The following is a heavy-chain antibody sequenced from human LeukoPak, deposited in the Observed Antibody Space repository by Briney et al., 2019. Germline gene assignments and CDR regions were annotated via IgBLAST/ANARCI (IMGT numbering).Heavy chain of an antibody. Sequence: GGSLRLSCAASGFTFSDYYMTWIRQAPGKGLEWVSAISGSGGSTYYADSVKGRFTISRDNSKNTLYLQMNSLRAEDTAVYYCAKDSHYDSSGSDYWGQGTLVTVSS. CDR3: AKDSHYDSSGSDY. J-gene: IGHJ4*02. CDR2: ISGSGGST. V-gene: IGHV3-23*01. D-gene: IGHD3-22*01. CDR1: GFTFSDYY.